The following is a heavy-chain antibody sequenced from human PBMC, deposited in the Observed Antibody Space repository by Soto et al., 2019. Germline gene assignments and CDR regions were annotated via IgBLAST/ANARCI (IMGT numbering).Heavy chain of an antibody. CDR3: AKDRANYYGSGSEGMDV. J-gene: IGHJ6*02. D-gene: IGHD3-10*01. CDR2: FSGSGGST. CDR1: GFTFSSYA. V-gene: IGHV3-23*01. Sequence: EVQLLESGGGLVQPGGSLRLSCAASGFTFSSYAMSWVRQAPGKGLEWVSAFSGSGGSTYYADSVKGRFTISRDNSKNTLYLQMNSLRAEDTAVYYCAKDRANYYGSGSEGMDVWGQGTTVTVSS.